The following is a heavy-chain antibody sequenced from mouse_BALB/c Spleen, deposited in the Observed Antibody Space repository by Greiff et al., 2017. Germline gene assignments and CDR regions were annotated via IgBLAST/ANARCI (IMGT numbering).Heavy chain of an antibody. D-gene: IGHD2-1*01. CDR3: ATYGNYLYFDY. Sequence: EVMLVESGGGLVKPGGSLKLSCAASGFTFSSYAMSWVRQTPEKRLEWVASISSGGSTYYPDSVKGRFTISRDNARNILYLQMSSLRSEDTAMYYCATYGNYLYFDYWGQGTTLTVSS. V-gene: IGHV5-6-5*01. CDR1: GFTFSSYA. CDR2: ISSGGST. J-gene: IGHJ2*01.